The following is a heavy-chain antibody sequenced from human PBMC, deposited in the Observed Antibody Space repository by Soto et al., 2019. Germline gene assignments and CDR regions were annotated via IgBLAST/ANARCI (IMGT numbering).Heavy chain of an antibody. J-gene: IGHJ6*03. Sequence: GGSLRLSCAASGFTFSSYSMNWVRQAPGKGLEWVSYISSSSSTIYYADSVKGRFTISRDNAKNSLYLQMNSLRAEDTAVYYCASSNWGPWGYYMDVWGKGTTVTVSS. V-gene: IGHV3-48*01. CDR2: ISSSSSTI. CDR3: ASSNWGPWGYYMDV. D-gene: IGHD7-27*01. CDR1: GFTFSSYS.